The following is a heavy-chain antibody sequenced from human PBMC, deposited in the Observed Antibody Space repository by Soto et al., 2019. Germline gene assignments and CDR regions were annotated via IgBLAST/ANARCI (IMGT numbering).Heavy chain of an antibody. V-gene: IGHV6-1*01. CDR3: ARLIGNSWLDS. J-gene: IGHJ5*01. Sequence: LSYDLCVDSFSSNRGTWDWKRKSPSRGLEWLGRTYYRSKWSNDYAVSVKGRITINPDTSNNQVSLHLNSVTPDDTAVYYCARLIGNSWLDSWGQGTLVTGSS. CDR1: VDSFSSNRGT. CDR2: TYYRSKWSN. D-gene: IGHD3-16*01.